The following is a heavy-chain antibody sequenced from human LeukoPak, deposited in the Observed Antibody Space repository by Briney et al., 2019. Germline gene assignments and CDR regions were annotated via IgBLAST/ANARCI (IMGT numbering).Heavy chain of an antibody. CDR3: ARDRQTYYYDSSGYYP. CDR2: MNPNSGNT. Sequence: ASVKVSCKASGYTFTSYDINWVRQATGQGLEWMGWMNPNSGNTGYAQKFQGRVTMTRNTSISTAYMELSSLRSEDTAVYYCARDRQTYYYDSSGYYPWGQGTLVTVSS. V-gene: IGHV1-8*01. CDR1: GYTFTSYD. J-gene: IGHJ5*02. D-gene: IGHD3-22*01.